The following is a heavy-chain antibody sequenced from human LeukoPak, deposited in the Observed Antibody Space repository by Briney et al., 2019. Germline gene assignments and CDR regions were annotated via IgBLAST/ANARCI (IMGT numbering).Heavy chain of an antibody. J-gene: IGHJ4*02. CDR3: ARADDYGGSSDFDH. Sequence: SEALSLACTVYGGSISSHYWGSSRQPPGKGVGWIGYSYYNGSTNYTPSLQSRVTMSADTSKNQVSLRLTSVTAADTAVYYCARADDYGGSSDFDHWGQGTLATVSS. CDR1: GGSISSHY. CDR2: SYYNGST. D-gene: IGHD4-23*01. V-gene: IGHV4-59*11.